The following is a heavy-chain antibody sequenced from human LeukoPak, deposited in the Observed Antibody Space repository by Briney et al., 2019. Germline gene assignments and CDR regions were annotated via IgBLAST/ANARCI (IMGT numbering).Heavy chain of an antibody. Sequence: ASVKVSCKASGYTFTSYDINWVRQATGQGLEWMGWMNPNSGNTGYAQKFQGRVTMTEDTSTDTAYMELSSLRSEDTAVYYCATAVGMDPFDYWGQGTLVTVSS. CDR1: GYTFTSYD. V-gene: IGHV1-8*02. CDR3: ATAVGMDPFDY. D-gene: IGHD1-14*01. CDR2: MNPNSGNT. J-gene: IGHJ4*02.